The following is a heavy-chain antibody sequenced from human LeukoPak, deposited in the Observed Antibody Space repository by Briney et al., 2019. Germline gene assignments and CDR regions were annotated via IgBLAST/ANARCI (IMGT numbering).Heavy chain of an antibody. D-gene: IGHD1-26*01. CDR2: ISGSGGST. CDR1: GFTFSSYA. V-gene: IGHV3-23*01. Sequence: GGSLRLSCAASGFTFSSYAMSWVRQAPGKGLEWVSAISGSGGSTYYADSVKGRFTISRDNSKNTLYLQMNSLRAEDTDVYYCARDQGGKLSAFYFDYWGQGTLVTVSS. CDR3: ARDQGGKLSAFYFDY. J-gene: IGHJ4*02.